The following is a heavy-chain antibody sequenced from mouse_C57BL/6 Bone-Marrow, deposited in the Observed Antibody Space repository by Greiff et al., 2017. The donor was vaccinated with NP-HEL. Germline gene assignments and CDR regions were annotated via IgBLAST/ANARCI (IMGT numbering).Heavy chain of an antibody. CDR3: ARWVTTVVEN. CDR2: IYPGDGDT. J-gene: IGHJ2*01. V-gene: IGHV1-82*01. Sequence: QVQLQQSGPELVKPGASVKISCKASGYAFSSSWMNWVKQRPGKGLEWIGRIYPGDGDTNYNGKFKGKATLTADKSSSTAYMQLSSLTSEDSAVYFCARWVTTVVENWGQGTTLTVSS. CDR1: GYAFSSSW. D-gene: IGHD1-1*01.